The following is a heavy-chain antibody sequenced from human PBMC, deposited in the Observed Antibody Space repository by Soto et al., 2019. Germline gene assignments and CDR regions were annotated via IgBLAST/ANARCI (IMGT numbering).Heavy chain of an antibody. Sequence: ASVKVSCKASGYTFASYAITWVRQAPGQGLEWMGWISAYNGNTNYAQKLQGRVTMTTDTSTSTAYMELRSLRSDDTAVYYCARDGRENYYYYGMDVWGQGTTVTVSS. CDR2: ISAYNGNT. J-gene: IGHJ6*02. CDR3: ARDGRENYYYYGMDV. D-gene: IGHD1-26*01. V-gene: IGHV1-18*01. CDR1: GYTFASYA.